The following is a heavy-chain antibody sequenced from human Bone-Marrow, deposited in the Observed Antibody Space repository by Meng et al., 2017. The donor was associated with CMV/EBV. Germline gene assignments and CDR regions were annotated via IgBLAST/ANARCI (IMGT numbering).Heavy chain of an antibody. CDR1: GFTFSSYW. J-gene: IGHJ5*02. V-gene: IGHV3-7*01. CDR3: ARDRSWGDYGRFDP. CDR2: IKQDGSEK. Sequence: GESLKISCAASGFTFSSYWMSWVRQAPGKGLEWVANIKQDGSEKYYVDSVKGRFTISRDNAKNSLYLQMNSLRAEDTAVYYCARDRSWGDYGRFDPWGQGTLVTASS. D-gene: IGHD3-16*01.